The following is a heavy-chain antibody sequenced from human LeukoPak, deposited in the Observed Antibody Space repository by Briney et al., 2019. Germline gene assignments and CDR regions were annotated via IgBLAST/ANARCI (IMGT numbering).Heavy chain of an antibody. D-gene: IGHD6-13*01. CDR2: TSYDGSNK. Sequence: GGSLRLSCAASGFTFSSYEMNWVRQAPGKGLEWVAVTSYDGSNKNYADSVKGRFTISRDNSKNTLYLQMNSLRAEDTAVYYCAKGNSSSWSPTPIDYWGQGTLVTVSS. V-gene: IGHV3-30*18. CDR1: GFTFSSYE. J-gene: IGHJ4*02. CDR3: AKGNSSSWSPTPIDY.